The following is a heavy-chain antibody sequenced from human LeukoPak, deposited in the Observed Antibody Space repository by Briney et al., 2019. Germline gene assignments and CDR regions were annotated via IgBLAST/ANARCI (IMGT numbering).Heavy chain of an antibody. J-gene: IGHJ3*02. CDR3: ASALPHYYDSSGDDAFDI. V-gene: IGHV4-39*01. CDR2: IYYSGSA. D-gene: IGHD3-22*01. CDR1: GGSISSYY. Sequence: VKPSETLSLTCTVSGGSISSYYWGWIRQPPGKGLEWIGSIYYSGSAYYNPSLKSRVTISVDTSKNQFSLKLSSVTAADTAAYYCASALPHYYDSSGDDAFDIWGQGTMVTVSS.